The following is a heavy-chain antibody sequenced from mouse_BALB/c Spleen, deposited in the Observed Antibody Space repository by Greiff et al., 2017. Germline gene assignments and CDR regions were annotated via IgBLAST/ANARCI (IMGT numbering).Heavy chain of an antibody. V-gene: IGHV5-6-5*01. CDR1: GFTFSSYA. J-gene: IGHJ1*01. CDR3: VYYGSSYWYFDV. D-gene: IGHD1-1*01. Sequence: EVQGVESGGGLVQPGGSRKLSCAASGFTFSSYAMSWVRQTPEKRLEWVASISSGGSTYYPDSVKGRFTISRDNARNILYLQMSSLRSEDTAMYYCVYYGSSYWYFDVWGAGTTVTVSS. CDR2: ISSGGST.